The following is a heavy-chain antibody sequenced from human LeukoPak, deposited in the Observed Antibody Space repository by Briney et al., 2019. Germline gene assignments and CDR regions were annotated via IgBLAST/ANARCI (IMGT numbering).Heavy chain of an antibody. D-gene: IGHD2-2*01. V-gene: IGHV3-74*01. CDR3: VKDPDPRYCSSTSCSPI. CDR1: GFTFSGYW. CDR2: INSDGSTT. J-gene: IGHJ3*02. Sequence: QAGGSLRLSCAASGFTFSGYWMQWVRQAPGKGLVWVSRINSDGSTTTYADSVKGRFTISRDNAKNTLYLQMNSLRVEDTAVYYCVKDPDPRYCSSTSCSPIWGQGTMATVSS.